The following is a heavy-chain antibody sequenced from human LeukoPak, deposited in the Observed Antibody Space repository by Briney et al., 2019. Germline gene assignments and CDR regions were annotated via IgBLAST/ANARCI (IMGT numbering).Heavy chain of an antibody. D-gene: IGHD6-13*01. J-gene: IGHJ4*02. V-gene: IGHV4-59*01. CDR2: IYHSGST. CDR1: GGSISSYY. CDR3: ARVDVSSWFDY. Sequence: SETLSLTCTVSGGSISSYYWSWIRQPPGKGLEWIGYIYHSGSTNYNPSLKSRVTISVDTSKNQFSLKLSSVTAADTAVYYCARVDVSSWFDYWGQGTLVTVSS.